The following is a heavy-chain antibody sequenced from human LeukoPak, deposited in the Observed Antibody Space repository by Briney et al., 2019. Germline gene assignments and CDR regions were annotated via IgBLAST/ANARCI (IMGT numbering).Heavy chain of an antibody. CDR3: ARGRAGWKPYNWFDP. CDR2: IKQDGSEK. CDR1: GFTFSSYW. Sequence: GGSLRLSCAASGFTFSSYWMSWVRQAPGKGLEWVANIKQDGSEKYYVDSVKGRFTISRDNAKNPLYLQMNSLRAEDTAVYYCARGRAGWKPYNWFDPWGQGTLVTVSS. D-gene: IGHD4-23*01. J-gene: IGHJ5*02. V-gene: IGHV3-7*01.